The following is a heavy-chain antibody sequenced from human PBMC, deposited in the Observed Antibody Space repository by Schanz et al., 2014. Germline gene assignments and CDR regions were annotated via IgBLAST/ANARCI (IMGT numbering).Heavy chain of an antibody. J-gene: IGHJ4*02. CDR1: EFTFSTDA. Sequence: DVHLLESGGGLVQPGGSLRLSCAASEFTFSTDAMSWVRQAPGKGLEWLSVISASGGDTYYADSVKGRFTISRDNSKNTLYLQMNSLRAEHTAVYYCAKVRYSSGWRGDYFDEWGQGTLVTVAS. CDR3: AKVRYSSGWRGDYFDE. D-gene: IGHD6-25*01. CDR2: ISASGGDT. V-gene: IGHV3-23*01.